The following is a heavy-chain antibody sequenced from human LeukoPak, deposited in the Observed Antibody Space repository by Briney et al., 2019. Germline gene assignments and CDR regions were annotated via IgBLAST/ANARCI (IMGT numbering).Heavy chain of an antibody. D-gene: IGHD2-2*01. J-gene: IGHJ6*02. CDR1: GFTFSSYW. CDR3: AKDRDPMPSRGMDV. CDR2: IKSDGSDP. Sequence: AGSLRLSWAASGFTFSSYWMHWVRQGPGKGMVWVSRIKSDGSDPSYADSVKGRFIISRDNAKSTLYLQMNSLRAEDTAVYYCAKDRDPMPSRGMDVWGQGTTVAVSS. V-gene: IGHV3-74*01.